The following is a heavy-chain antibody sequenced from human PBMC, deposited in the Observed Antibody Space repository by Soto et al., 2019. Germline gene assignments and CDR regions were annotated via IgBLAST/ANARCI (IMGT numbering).Heavy chain of an antibody. V-gene: IGHV3-21*01. CDR3: AIAGVAAYYFDY. D-gene: IGHD6-13*01. Sequence: EVQLVESGGGLVKPGGSLRLSCAASGFTFSSYSMNWVRQAPRKGLEWVSSISSSSSYIYYADSVKGRFTISRDNAKNSLYLQMNSLRAEDTAVYYCAIAGVAAYYFDYWGQGTLVTVSS. J-gene: IGHJ4*02. CDR1: GFTFSSYS. CDR2: ISSSSSYI.